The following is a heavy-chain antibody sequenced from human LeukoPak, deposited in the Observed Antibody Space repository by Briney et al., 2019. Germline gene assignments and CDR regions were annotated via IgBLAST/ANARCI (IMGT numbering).Heavy chain of an antibody. Sequence: GGSLRLSRAASGFTVSSNSMSWVRQAPGKGLEWVSVIYSGGSTYYADSVKGRFTISRHNSKNTLYLQMNSLRAEDTAVYYCARGTVTTVGWFDPWGQGTLVTVSS. CDR3: ARGTVTTVGWFDP. D-gene: IGHD4-17*01. V-gene: IGHV3-53*04. CDR2: IYSGGST. CDR1: GFTVSSNS. J-gene: IGHJ5*02.